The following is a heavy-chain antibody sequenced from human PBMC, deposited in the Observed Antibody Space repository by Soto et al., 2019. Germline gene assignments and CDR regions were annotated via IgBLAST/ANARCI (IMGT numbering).Heavy chain of an antibody. Sequence: GESLKISCKGSGYIFTSYWIGWVRQMPGKGLEWMGIIYPGDSNTIYSPSFQGQVTISADKSVGTAYLQWSSLKASDTAMYYCARQQDYGVYYYYGLDAWGQGTTVTVSS. CDR3: ARQQDYGVYYYYGLDA. CDR2: IYPGDSNT. D-gene: IGHD4-17*01. CDR1: GYIFTSYW. V-gene: IGHV5-51*01. J-gene: IGHJ6*02.